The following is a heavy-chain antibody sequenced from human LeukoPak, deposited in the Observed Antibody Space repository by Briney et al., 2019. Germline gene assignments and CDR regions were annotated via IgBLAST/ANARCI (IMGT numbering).Heavy chain of an antibody. Sequence: PGGSLRLSCAASGFTFSDYYMSWVRQAPGKGLEWVSAISGSGGSTYYADSVKGRFTISRDNSKNTLYLQLNSLSAADTALYFCAKGLSDPNLVLDSWGQGTLVTVSS. D-gene: IGHD2-8*02. J-gene: IGHJ4*02. CDR3: AKGLSDPNLVLDS. CDR1: GFTFSDYY. CDR2: ISGSGGST. V-gene: IGHV3-23*01.